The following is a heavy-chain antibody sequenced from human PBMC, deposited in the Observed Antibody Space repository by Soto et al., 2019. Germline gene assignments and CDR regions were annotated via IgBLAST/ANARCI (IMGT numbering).Heavy chain of an antibody. CDR2: ISAYNGNT. CDR1: GYTFTSYG. J-gene: IGHJ3*02. V-gene: IGHV1-18*01. Sequence: ASVKVSCKASGYTFTSYGISWVRQAPGQGLECMGWISAYNGNTNYAQKLQGRVTMTTDTSTSTAYMELRSLRSDDTVVYYCARTLITMIVVVIRVPDAFDIWGQGTTVTVSS. CDR3: ARTLITMIVVVIRVPDAFDI. D-gene: IGHD3-22*01.